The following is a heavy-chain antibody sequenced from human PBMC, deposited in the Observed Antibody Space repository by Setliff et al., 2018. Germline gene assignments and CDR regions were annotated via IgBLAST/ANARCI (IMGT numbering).Heavy chain of an antibody. CDR2: IYHSGST. J-gene: IGHJ2*01. D-gene: IGHD3-16*01. Sequence: PSETLSLTCTVSGYSISSGYYWGWIRQPPGKGLEWIGSIYHSGSTYYNPSLKSRVTISVDTSKNQFSLKLSSVTAADTAVYYCARVLGGRGDPPYFDLWGRGTLVTVSS. CDR1: GYSISSGYY. CDR3: ARVLGGRGDPPYFDL. V-gene: IGHV4-38-2*02.